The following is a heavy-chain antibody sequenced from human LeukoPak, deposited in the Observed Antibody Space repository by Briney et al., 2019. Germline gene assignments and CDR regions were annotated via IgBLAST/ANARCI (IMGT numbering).Heavy chain of an antibody. CDR3: ARDARSHCGTDACYGPYFDY. Sequence: TGGSLRLSCAASGFTFSTSSMSWGRQTPGKGLEWISYIRGSSTTIYYADSVKGGFTISRDNARNSLYLQMNDLRAEDTGVYFCARDARSHCGTDACYGPYFDYWGQGSLVTVSS. D-gene: IGHD2-2*01. V-gene: IGHV3-48*01. CDR1: GFTFSTSS. J-gene: IGHJ4*02. CDR2: IRGSSTTI.